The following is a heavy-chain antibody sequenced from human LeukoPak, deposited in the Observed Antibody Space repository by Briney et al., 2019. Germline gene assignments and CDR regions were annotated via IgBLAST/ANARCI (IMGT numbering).Heavy chain of an antibody. CDR1: GGSISSSSYY. V-gene: IGHV4-39*07. CDR3: ARDPVDSSGYYDAFDI. Sequence: PSETLSLTCTVSGGSISSSSYYWGWIRQPPGKGLEWIGSIYYSGSTYYNPSLKSRVTISVDTSKNQFSLKLSSVTAADTAVYYCARDPVDSSGYYDAFDIWGQGTMVTVSS. CDR2: IYYSGST. J-gene: IGHJ3*02. D-gene: IGHD3-22*01.